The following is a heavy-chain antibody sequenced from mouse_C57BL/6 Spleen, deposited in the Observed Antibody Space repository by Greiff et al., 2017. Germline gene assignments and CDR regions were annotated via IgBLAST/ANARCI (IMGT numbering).Heavy chain of an antibody. J-gene: IGHJ4*01. CDR2: IWRGGST. CDR1: GFSLTSYG. V-gene: IGHV2-5*01. D-gene: IGHD2-14*01. CDR3: AIKGVLSPMDY. Sequence: QVQLQQSGPGLVQPSQSLSITCTASGFSLTSYGVHWVRQSPGKGLEWLGVIWRGGSTAYNAAFMSRPSITKDNSKSQVFFKMNSLQADETAIYYCAIKGVLSPMDYWGQGTSVTVSS.